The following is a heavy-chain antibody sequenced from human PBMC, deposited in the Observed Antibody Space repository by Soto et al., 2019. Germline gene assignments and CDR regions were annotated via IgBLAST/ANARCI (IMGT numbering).Heavy chain of an antibody. CDR2: IYHSGST. CDR3: ARTSGMAAAGFDY. D-gene: IGHD6-13*01. V-gene: IGHV4-4*02. J-gene: IGHJ4*02. Sequence: SETLSLTCAVSGGSISSSNWWSWVRQPPGKGLEWIGEIYHSGSTNYNPSLKSRVTISVDKSKNQFSLKLSSVTAADTAVYYCARTSGMAAAGFDYWGQGTLVTVSS. CDR1: GGSISSSNW.